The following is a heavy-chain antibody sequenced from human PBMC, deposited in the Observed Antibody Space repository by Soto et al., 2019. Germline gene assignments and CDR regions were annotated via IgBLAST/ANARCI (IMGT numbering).Heavy chain of an antibody. V-gene: IGHV1-69*13. Sequence: SVKVSCKASGGTFSSYAISWVRQAPGQGLEWMGGIIPIFGTANYAQKLQGRVTITADESTSTAYMELSSLRSEDTAVYYCARENRQDTAMVTPHFDYWGQGTLVTVSS. CDR2: IIPIFGTA. D-gene: IGHD5-18*01. CDR1: GGTFSSYA. CDR3: ARENRQDTAMVTPHFDY. J-gene: IGHJ4*02.